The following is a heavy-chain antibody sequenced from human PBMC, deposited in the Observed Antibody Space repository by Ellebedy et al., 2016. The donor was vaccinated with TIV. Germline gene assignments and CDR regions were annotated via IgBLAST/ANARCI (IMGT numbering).Heavy chain of an antibody. J-gene: IGHJ4*02. D-gene: IGHD3-9*01. V-gene: IGHV3-7*01. CDR2: IKQDGSEK. CDR1: GFSFSNSW. CDR3: ARLYSLTGYPIDY. Sequence: GESLKISCVASGFSFSNSWMTWVRQAPGKGLEWVANIKQDGSEKYYVDSVKGRFTISRDNAKNSLYLQMNSLRVEDTAVYYCARLYSLTGYPIDYWGQGALVTVSS.